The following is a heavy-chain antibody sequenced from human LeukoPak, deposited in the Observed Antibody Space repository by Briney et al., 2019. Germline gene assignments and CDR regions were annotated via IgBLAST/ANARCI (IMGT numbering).Heavy chain of an antibody. CDR3: ARDLIAVAGTYFDY. Sequence: GGSLRLSCAASGFTFSSYSMNWVRQAPGKGLEWVSSISSSSSYIYYADSVKGRFTISGDNAKNSLYLQMNSLRAEDTAVYYCARDLIAVAGTYFDYWGQGTLVTVSS. CDR1: GFTFSSYS. V-gene: IGHV3-21*01. D-gene: IGHD6-19*01. J-gene: IGHJ4*02. CDR2: ISSSSSYI.